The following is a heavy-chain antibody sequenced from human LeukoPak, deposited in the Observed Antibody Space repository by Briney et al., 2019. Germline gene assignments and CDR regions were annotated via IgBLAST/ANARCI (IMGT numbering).Heavy chain of an antibody. Sequence: PGGSLRLSCAASGFTFSNYWMHWVRRAPGKGPVWVSHINSDGSRTNYAASVKGRFTISRDNAKNTLYLQMNSLRAEDTAVYYCARQPDYWGQGTLVTVSS. CDR1: GFTFSNYW. CDR2: INSDGSRT. CDR3: ARQPDY. J-gene: IGHJ4*02. D-gene: IGHD1-14*01. V-gene: IGHV3-74*01.